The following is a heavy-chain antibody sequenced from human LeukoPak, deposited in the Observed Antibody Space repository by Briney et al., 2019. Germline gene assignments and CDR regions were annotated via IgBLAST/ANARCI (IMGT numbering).Heavy chain of an antibody. Sequence: GGPLRLSCAASGFTFPNYDMSWVRQAPGKGLEWVSTISDSGHDTSYADSVKGRFTISRDNSKNTLYLQMSSLRAEDTALYYCATGEYYFDFWGQGTLVTVSS. CDR1: GFTFPNYD. D-gene: IGHD3-16*01. J-gene: IGHJ4*02. CDR3: ATGEYYFDF. CDR2: ISDSGHDT. V-gene: IGHV3-23*01.